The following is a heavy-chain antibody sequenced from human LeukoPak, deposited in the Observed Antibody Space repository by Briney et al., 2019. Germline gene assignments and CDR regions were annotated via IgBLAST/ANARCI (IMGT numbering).Heavy chain of an antibody. Sequence: GGSLRLSCAASGFIFSSYGMHWVRQAPGKGLEWVALMAGDGSSIYYADSVKGRFTISRDNSKNTLYLQMNSLRAEDTAVYYCARGGDTAMVTNAFDIWGQGTMVTVSS. V-gene: IGHV3-30*03. CDR1: GFIFSSYG. J-gene: IGHJ3*02. D-gene: IGHD5-18*01. CDR3: ARGGDTAMVTNAFDI. CDR2: MAGDGSSI.